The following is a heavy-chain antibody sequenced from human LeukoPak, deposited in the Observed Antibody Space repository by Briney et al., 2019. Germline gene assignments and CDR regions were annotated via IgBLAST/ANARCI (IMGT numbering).Heavy chain of an antibody. CDR3: AREDARSVPTAISPLDY. CDR1: GGSISSGSYY. D-gene: IGHD2-2*01. J-gene: IGHJ4*02. V-gene: IGHV4-61*02. CDR2: IYTSGST. Sequence: PSETLSLTCTVSGGSISSGSYYWSWIRQPAGRGLEWIRRIYTSGSTNYNPSLKSRLTISLDTSKNQFSLKLSSVTAADTAVYYCAREDARSVPTAISPLDYWGQGTLVTVSS.